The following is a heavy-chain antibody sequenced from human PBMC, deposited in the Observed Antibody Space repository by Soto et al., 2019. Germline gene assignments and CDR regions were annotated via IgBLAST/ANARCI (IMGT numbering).Heavy chain of an antibody. D-gene: IGHD2-15*01. Sequence: QVQLVQSGAEVKKPGASVKVSCKASGYTFTSYAMHWVRQAPGQRLEWMGWINAGNGNTKYSQKFQGRVTITRDTAESITYMALSILRSEDTAVYYCARDLGGWPDYWGEGTLVAVSS. CDR2: INAGNGNT. CDR3: ARDLGGWPDY. J-gene: IGHJ4*02. V-gene: IGHV1-3*01. CDR1: GYTFTSYA.